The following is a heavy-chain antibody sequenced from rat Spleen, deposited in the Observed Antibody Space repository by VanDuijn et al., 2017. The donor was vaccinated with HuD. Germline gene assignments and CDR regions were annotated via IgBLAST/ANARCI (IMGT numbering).Heavy chain of an antibody. CDR2: ISHDGSGT. J-gene: IGHJ2*01. CDR3: ARRGYNNYFFDY. Sequence: EVQLVESDGGLVQPGRSLELSCAASGFTFSDYYMVWVRQAPTKGLEWVATISHDGSGTDYRDSVKGRFTISRDNAKSTPYLKMDSLRSEDTATYYCARRGYNNYFFDYWGQGVMVTVSA. D-gene: IGHD1-10*01. V-gene: IGHV5-29*01. CDR1: GFTFSDYY.